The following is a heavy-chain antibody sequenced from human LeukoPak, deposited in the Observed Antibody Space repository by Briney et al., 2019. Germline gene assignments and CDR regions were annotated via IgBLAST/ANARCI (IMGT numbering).Heavy chain of an antibody. CDR3: ARSGYQLLYFDY. CDR1: AFIFNNAW. J-gene: IGHJ4*02. V-gene: IGHV3-53*01. CDR2: IYSGGST. D-gene: IGHD2-2*01. Sequence: GGFLRLSCATSAFIFNNAWMTWVRQAPGKGLEWVSVIYSGGSTYYADSVKGRFTISRDNSKNTLYLQMNSLRAEDTAVYYCARSGYQLLYFDYWGQGTLVTVSS.